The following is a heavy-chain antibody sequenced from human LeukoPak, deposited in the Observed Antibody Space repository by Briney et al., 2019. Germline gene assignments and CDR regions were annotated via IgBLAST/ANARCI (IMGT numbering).Heavy chain of an antibody. J-gene: IGHJ4*02. D-gene: IGHD1-26*01. V-gene: IGHV4-39*01. Sequence: SETLSLTCTVSGGSISSSSYYWGWIRQPPGKGLEWIGSIYYSGSTYYNPSLKSRVTISVDTSKNQFSLKLSSVTAADTAVYYCSLYSGSHYELDYWGQGTLVTVSS. CDR1: GGSISSSSYY. CDR2: IYYSGST. CDR3: SLYSGSHYELDY.